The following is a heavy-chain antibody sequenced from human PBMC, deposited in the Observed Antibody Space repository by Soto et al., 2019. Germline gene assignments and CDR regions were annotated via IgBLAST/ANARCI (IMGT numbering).Heavy chain of an antibody. CDR1: GYTFTGYY. CDR3: ARGGYSYGYKWFDP. J-gene: IGHJ5*02. V-gene: IGHV1-2*04. Sequence: EASVKVSCKASGYTFTGYYMHRVRQAPGQGLEWMGWINPNSGGTNYAQKFQGWVTMTRDTSISTAYMELSRLRSDDTAVYYCARGGYSYGYKWFDPWGQGTLVTVSS. D-gene: IGHD5-18*01. CDR2: INPNSGGT.